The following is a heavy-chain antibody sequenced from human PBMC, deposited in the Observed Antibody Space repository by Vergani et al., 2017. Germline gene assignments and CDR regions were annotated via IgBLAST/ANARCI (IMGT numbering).Heavy chain of an antibody. V-gene: IGHV3-33*01. Sequence: QVQLVESGGGVVQPGRSLRLSCAASGFTFNQYGMHWVRQAPAKGLAWVAVTWYDGNNKPYADSVKGRVTISRNNSNSTMYLQMNSLRDEDTCVYYCARDLRLLYNRFDPWGQGTLVTVSS. CDR2: TWYDGNNK. J-gene: IGHJ5*02. CDR3: ARDLRLLYNRFDP. D-gene: IGHD1-14*01. CDR1: GFTFNQYG.